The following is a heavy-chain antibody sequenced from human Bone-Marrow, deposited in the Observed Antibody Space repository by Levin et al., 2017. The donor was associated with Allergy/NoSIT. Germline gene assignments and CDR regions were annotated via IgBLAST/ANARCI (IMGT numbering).Heavy chain of an antibody. V-gene: IGHV1-69*01. CDR1: GGTFSSYA. CDR3: ARAYGGNSGWFDP. D-gene: IGHD4-23*01. CDR2: IIPIFGTA. Sequence: KISCKASGGTFSSYAISWVRQAPGQGLEWMGGIIPIFGTANYAQKFQGRVTITADESTSTAYMELSSLRSEDTAVYYCARAYGGNSGWFDPWGQGTLVTVSS. J-gene: IGHJ5*02.